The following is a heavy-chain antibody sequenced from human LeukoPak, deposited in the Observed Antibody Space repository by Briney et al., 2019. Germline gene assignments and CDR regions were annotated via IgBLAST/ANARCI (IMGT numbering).Heavy chain of an antibody. CDR1: GYSFTTYW. J-gene: IGHJ4*02. CDR3: ARQHGSGSYYSRAIDY. CDR2: IYPGDSDT. Sequence: GESRQISCEASGYSFTTYWIGWVRQMPGKGLEWMGIIYPGDSDTRYSPSFQGQVTNSADKSRSTAFLQWSSLKTSDTAMYFCARQHGSGSYYSRAIDYWGRGNLDPVSS. V-gene: IGHV5-51*01. D-gene: IGHD3-10*01.